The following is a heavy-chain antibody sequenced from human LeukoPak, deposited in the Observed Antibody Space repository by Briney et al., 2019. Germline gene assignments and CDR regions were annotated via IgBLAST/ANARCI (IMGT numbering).Heavy chain of an antibody. CDR1: GLTFSSYG. D-gene: IGHD5-12*01. Sequence: GGTLRLSCAASGLTFSSYGMHWLRQAPGKGLKGVAVIWYDGSNKYYADSVKGRFTISRDNSKNTLYLQMNSLRAEDTAVYYCASLNSGYGPRDFDYWGQGTLVTVSS. CDR3: ASLNSGYGPRDFDY. J-gene: IGHJ4*02. CDR2: IWYDGSNK. V-gene: IGHV3-33*01.